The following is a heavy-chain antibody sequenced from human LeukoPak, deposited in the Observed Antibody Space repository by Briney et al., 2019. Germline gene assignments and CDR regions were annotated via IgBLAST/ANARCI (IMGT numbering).Heavy chain of an antibody. V-gene: IGHV5-51*01. Sequence: GESLKISCKGSGYSFTSYWIGWVRQMPGKGLEWMGIIYPGDSDTRYSPSFQGQVTISADKSISTAYLQWSSLKASDTAMYYCARHVGGYYYGPHMDVWGKGTTVTISS. CDR2: IYPGDSDT. CDR3: ARHVGGYYYGPHMDV. J-gene: IGHJ6*03. D-gene: IGHD3-10*01. CDR1: GYSFTSYW.